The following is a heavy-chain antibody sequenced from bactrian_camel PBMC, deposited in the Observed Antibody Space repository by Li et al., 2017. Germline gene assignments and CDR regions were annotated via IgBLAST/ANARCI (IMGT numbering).Heavy chain of an antibody. J-gene: IGHJ4*01. CDR3: ATDGGARTVRPRGWSDGFDY. Sequence: VQLVESGGGLVEPGGSLRLSCEASGFTFRNTELSWARQAPGKGIEWVSHISSTGSVTTYTDSVKDRFTVSRDNAKNTLYLQMNSLKPEDTAVYYCATDGGARTVRPRGWSDGFDYWGQGTQVTVS. V-gene: IGHV3S6*01. CDR1: GFTFRNTE. D-gene: IGHD6*01. CDR2: ISSTGSVT.